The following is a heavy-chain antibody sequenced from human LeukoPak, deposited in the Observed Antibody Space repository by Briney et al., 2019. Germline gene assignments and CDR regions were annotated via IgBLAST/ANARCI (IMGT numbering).Heavy chain of an antibody. CDR1: GGSISSYY. J-gene: IGHJ4*02. CDR2: IYTSGST. D-gene: IGHD3-10*01. Sequence: PSETLSLTCTVSGGSISSYYWSWLRQPAGKGLEGIGRIYTSGSTNYNPSLKSRVTMSVDTFKNQFSLKLNPVTAADTAVYYCARMFRITMGGYAGYYFDYWGQGTLVTVSS. CDR3: ARMFRITMGGYAGYYFDY. V-gene: IGHV4-4*07.